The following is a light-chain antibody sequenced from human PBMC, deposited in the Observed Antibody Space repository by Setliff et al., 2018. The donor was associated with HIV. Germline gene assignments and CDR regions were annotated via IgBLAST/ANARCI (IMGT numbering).Light chain of an antibody. CDR1: SSDVGGYNY. CDR2: QVS. J-gene: IGLJ1*01. V-gene: IGLV2-14*01. CDR3: SSYTSSGTRV. Sequence: QSVLTQPASVSGSPGQSITISCSGASSDVGGYNYVPWYQQHPGKAPKLVIYQVSYRPSGASNRFSGSKSGNTASLTISGLQAEDEADYYCSSYTSSGTRVFGTGTKVTV.